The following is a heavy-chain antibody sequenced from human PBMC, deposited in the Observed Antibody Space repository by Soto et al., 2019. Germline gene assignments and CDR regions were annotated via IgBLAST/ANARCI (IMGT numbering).Heavy chain of an antibody. V-gene: IGHV5-51*01. D-gene: IGHD5-12*01. CDR1: GYSFTSYW. CDR3: ATSVEMATTKGDAFDI. Sequence: PGDSLKISCKGSGYSFTSYWIGWVRQMPGKGLEWMGIIYPGDSDTRYSPSFQGQVTISADKSISTAYLQWSSLKASDTAMYYCATSVEMATTKGDAFDIWGKGTMVTVSS. J-gene: IGHJ3*02. CDR2: IYPGDSDT.